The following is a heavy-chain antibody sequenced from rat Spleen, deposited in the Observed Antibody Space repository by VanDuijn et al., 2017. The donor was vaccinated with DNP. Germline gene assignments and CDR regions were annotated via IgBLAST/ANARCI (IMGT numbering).Heavy chain of an antibody. D-gene: IGHD1-11*01. CDR1: GFTFRDHY. V-gene: IGHV5-22*01. CDR2: ISYAGRDT. J-gene: IGHJ1*01. CDR3: ARHYGGYSYYWYFDF. Sequence: EVQLVESGGGLVQPGRSLKLSCAASGFTFRDHYMAWVRQIPQKGLEWVASISYAGRDTYYGGSFQGRFTISRDNAKSTLYLQMDSLRSEDTATYYCARHYGGYSYYWYFDFWGPGTMVTVSS.